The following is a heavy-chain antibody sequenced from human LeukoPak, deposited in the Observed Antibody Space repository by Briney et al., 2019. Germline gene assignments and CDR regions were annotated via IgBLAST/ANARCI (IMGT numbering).Heavy chain of an antibody. CDR2: IIPIFGTA. CDR1: GGTFSSYA. D-gene: IGHD7-27*01. CDR3: AKGQLGIQSSEWFDP. J-gene: IGHJ5*02. Sequence: ASVKVSCKASGGTFSSYAISWVRQAPGQGLEWMGGIIPIFGTANYAQKFQGRVTITADESTSTAYMELRSLRPEDTAVYYCAKGQLGIQSSEWFDPWGQGTLVTVSS. V-gene: IGHV1-69*01.